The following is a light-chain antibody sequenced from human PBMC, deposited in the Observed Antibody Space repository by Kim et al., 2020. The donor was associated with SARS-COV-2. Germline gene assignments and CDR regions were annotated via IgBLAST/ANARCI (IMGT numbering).Light chain of an antibody. CDR2: GKK. J-gene: IGLJ3*02. CDR1: SLGNYY. CDR3: SSRDTSGHLWV. Sequence: WGTRVRSTGQGNSLGNYYADWFQQKPGQAPVLVIYGKKNRPSGIPDRFSGSSSGDTASLTITGAQAEDEAVYYCSSRDTSGHLWVFGGGTKLTVL. V-gene: IGLV3-19*01.